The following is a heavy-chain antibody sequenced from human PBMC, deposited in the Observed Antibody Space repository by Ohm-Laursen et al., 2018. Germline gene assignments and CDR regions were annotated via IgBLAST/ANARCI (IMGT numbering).Heavy chain of an antibody. V-gene: IGHV4-39*01. Sequence: GTLSLTCTVSGGSISNSNYYWGWIRQPPGRGLEWIGSISYSGSTSYNPSLKSRVTISVDTSKKQFSLRVSSVTATDTAVYYCARHFSLGRQYEQLDNWFDPWGQGTQVTVSS. CDR2: ISYSGST. D-gene: IGHD2-2*01. CDR1: GGSISNSNYY. CDR3: ARHFSLGRQYEQLDNWFDP. J-gene: IGHJ5*02.